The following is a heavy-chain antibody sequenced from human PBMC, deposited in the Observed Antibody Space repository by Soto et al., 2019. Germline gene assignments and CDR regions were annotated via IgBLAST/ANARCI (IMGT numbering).Heavy chain of an antibody. CDR1: GFTFSSYA. D-gene: IGHD1-26*01. V-gene: IGHV3-23*01. CDR2: ISGSGGST. CDR3: AKARGCGYLDR. Sequence: EVQLLESGGDLVQPGGSLRLSCAASGFTFSSYAMSWVRQAPGKGLEWVSSISGSGGSTYYADSVKGRFTISRDNSKNTLFLHMESLRAADRAVYYCAKARGCGYLDRWGRGTLVTVSS. J-gene: IGHJ2*01.